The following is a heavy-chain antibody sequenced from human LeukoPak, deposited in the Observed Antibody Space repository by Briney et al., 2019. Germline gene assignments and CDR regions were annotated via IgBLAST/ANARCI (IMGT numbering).Heavy chain of an antibody. V-gene: IGHV4-59*08. D-gene: IGHD6-19*01. Sequence: PSETLSLTCTVSGGSISSYYWSWIRQPPGKGLEWIGDIYYSGSTNYNPSLKSRVTISVDTSKNRFSLKLSSVTAADTAVYYCARQRGETVAGTRWFDPWGQGTLVTVSS. CDR1: GGSISSYY. CDR2: IYYSGST. J-gene: IGHJ5*02. CDR3: ARQRGETVAGTRWFDP.